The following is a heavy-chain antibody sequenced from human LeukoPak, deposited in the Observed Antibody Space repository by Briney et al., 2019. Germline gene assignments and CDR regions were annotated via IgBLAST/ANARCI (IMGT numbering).Heavy chain of an antibody. D-gene: IGHD2-2*01. J-gene: IGHJ3*02. V-gene: IGHV4-59*10. Sequence: SETLSLTCAVYGGSFSGYYWSRIRQPAGKGLEWIGRFYASGSTNYNPSLQSRVTISVDTSKNQFSLKLTSVTAADTAVYYCALGNCPTTSCYPGVAFDIWGQGTMVTVSS. CDR2: FYASGST. CDR1: GGSFSGYY. CDR3: ALGNCPTTSCYPGVAFDI.